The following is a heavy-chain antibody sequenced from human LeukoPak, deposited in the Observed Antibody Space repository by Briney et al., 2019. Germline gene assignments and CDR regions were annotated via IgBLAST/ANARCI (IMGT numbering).Heavy chain of an antibody. Sequence: GGSLRLSCAASGFTFSDYYMSWIRQAPGKGLEWVSYISSSGSTIYYSDSVKGRFTISRDNAKNSLYLQMNSLRAEDTAVYYCARAAGPSGYSYVYVVDYWGQEPLVTVSS. D-gene: IGHD5-18*01. CDR2: ISSSGSTI. J-gene: IGHJ4*02. CDR3: ARAAGPSGYSYVYVVDY. V-gene: IGHV3-11*01. CDR1: GFTFSDYY.